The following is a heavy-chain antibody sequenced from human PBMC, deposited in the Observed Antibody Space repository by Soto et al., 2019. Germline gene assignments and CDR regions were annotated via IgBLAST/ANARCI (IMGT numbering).Heavy chain of an antibody. CDR3: ARPFYGGNLNWFDP. CDR1: GFTFSSYG. Sequence: XGSLRLSCAASGFTFSSYGMHWVRQAPGKGLEWVAVIWYDGSNKYYADSVKGRFTISRDNSKNTLYLQMNSLRAEDTAVYYCARPFYGGNLNWFDPWGQGTLVTVSS. J-gene: IGHJ5*02. D-gene: IGHD4-17*01. CDR2: IWYDGSNK. V-gene: IGHV3-33*01.